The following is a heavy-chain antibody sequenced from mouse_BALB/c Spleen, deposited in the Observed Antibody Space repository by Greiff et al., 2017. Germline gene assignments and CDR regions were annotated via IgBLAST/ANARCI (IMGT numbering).Heavy chain of an antibody. Sequence: QVQLKESGPELVRPGESVKISCKGSGYTFTDYAMPWVKQSHAKSLEWIGVISIYYDNTNYTQKFKGKATMTVDKSSSTAYMELARLTSEDSAIYYGARSTMITTEYDYARDYWGQGTSVTVSS. CDR1: GYTFTDYA. J-gene: IGHJ4*01. D-gene: IGHD2-4*01. CDR2: ISIYYDNT. V-gene: IGHV1-67*01. CDR3: ARSTMITTEYDYARDY.